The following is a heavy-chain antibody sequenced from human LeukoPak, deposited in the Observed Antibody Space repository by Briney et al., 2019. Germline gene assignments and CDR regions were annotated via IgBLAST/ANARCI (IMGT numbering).Heavy chain of an antibody. V-gene: IGHV4-4*07. J-gene: IGHJ3*02. CDR1: RGSLSRYY. Sequence: SETLTLTCTVSRGSLSRYYWSSIRQPAGKGLEWIGRIYTTGSTNYNPSLKSRVTMSVDASKNQFSLRLRSVTAADTAMYHCATGGGRPITLDIWGQGTMVTVSS. CDR3: ATGGGRPITLDI. CDR2: IYTTGST. D-gene: IGHD2-8*02.